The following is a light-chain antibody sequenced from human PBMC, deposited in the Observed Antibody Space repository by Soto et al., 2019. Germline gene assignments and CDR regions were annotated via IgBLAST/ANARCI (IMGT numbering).Light chain of an antibody. V-gene: IGKV3-20*01. J-gene: IGKJ1*01. CDR2: GAS. CDR3: QQYGSSPRT. Sequence: EIVLTQSPGTLSLSPGERATLSCGASQSVTSSSLAWYQQKPDQAPRLLIYGASSRATGIPDRFSGSGSGTDFTLTISRLEPEDFAVYYCQQYGSSPRTFGQGTKVEIK. CDR1: QSVTSSS.